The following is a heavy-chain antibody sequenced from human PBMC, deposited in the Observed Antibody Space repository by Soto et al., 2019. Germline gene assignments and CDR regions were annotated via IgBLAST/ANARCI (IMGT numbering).Heavy chain of an antibody. CDR1: GGSFSGYY. J-gene: IGHJ4*02. V-gene: IGHV4-34*01. CDR3: ARGVKSAVGVATITGGLYYFDY. CDR2: INHSGST. D-gene: IGHD5-12*01. Sequence: QVQLQQWGAGLLKPSETLSLTCAVYGGSFSGYYWSWIRQPPGKGLEWIGEINHSGSTNYNPSLKSRVTISVDTSKNQFSLKLSSVTAADTAVYYCARGVKSAVGVATITGGLYYFDYWGQGTLVTVSS.